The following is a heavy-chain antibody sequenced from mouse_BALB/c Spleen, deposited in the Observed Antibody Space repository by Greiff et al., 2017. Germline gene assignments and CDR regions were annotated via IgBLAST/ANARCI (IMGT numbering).Heavy chain of an antibody. D-gene: IGHD2-1*01. Sequence: DVHLVESGPGLVKPSQSLSLTCTVTGYSITSDYAWNWIRQFPGNKLEWMGYISYSGSTSYNPSLKSRISITRDTSKNQFFLQLNSVTTEDTATYYCAREGDGNYFYAMDYWGQGTSVTVSS. J-gene: IGHJ4*01. V-gene: IGHV3-2*02. CDR2: ISYSGST. CDR1: GYSITSDYA. CDR3: AREGDGNYFYAMDY.